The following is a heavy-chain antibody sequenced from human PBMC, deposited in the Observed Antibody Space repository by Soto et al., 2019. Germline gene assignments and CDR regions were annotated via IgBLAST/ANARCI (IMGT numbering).Heavy chain of an antibody. J-gene: IGHJ3*01. CDR3: ARVPGELHLLDAFDV. D-gene: IGHD1-7*01. CDR2: ISTCNVNT. Sequence: QIQLVQSGGEVKKPGASVNVSCKTSGYRFTNYGIGWVRQAPGQGLEWMGWISTCNVNTIYAQNFQGRVTLTTDTSTNTAYMELKSLTSDDTAVYYCARVPGELHLLDAFDVWGQGTMLTVSS. V-gene: IGHV1-18*01. CDR1: GYRFTNYG.